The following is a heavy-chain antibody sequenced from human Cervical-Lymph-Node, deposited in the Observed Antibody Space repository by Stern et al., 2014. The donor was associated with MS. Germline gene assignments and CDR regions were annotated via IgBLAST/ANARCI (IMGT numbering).Heavy chain of an antibody. CDR3: AKGEGDYGETDAFDL. J-gene: IGHJ3*01. D-gene: IGHD4-17*01. Sequence: VQLVESGAEVKKPGSSVRVSCKPSGGTLNSYAISWVRQAPGLGLQWMGRIIPFLGVPDYAPKFQDRVTITANKSTSASYMELSSLTSDDTAIYYCAKGEGDYGETDAFDLWGQGTTVTVSS. CDR2: IIPFLGVP. V-gene: IGHV1-69*09. CDR1: GGTLNSYA.